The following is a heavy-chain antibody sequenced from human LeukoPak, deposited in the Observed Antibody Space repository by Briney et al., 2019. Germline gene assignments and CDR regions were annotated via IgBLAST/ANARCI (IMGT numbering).Heavy chain of an antibody. V-gene: IGHV3-30*18. CDR2: ISYDGSNK. J-gene: IGHJ4*02. D-gene: IGHD6-19*01. Sequence: PGRSLRLSCAASGFTFSSYGMHWVRQAPGKGLEWVAVISYDGSNKYYADSVKGRFTISRDNSKNTLYLQMNSLRAEDTAVYYCAKDPAGGLVPLPFDYWGQGTLVTVSS. CDR3: AKDPAGGLVPLPFDY. CDR1: GFTFSSYG.